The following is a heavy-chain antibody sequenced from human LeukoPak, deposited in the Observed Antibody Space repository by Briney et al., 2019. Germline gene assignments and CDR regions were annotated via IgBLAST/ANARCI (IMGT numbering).Heavy chain of an antibody. V-gene: IGHV5-51*01. CDR2: IYPGDSDT. CDR1: GYPFSSYW. J-gene: IGHJ6*02. D-gene: IGHD3-3*01. Sequence: GESLKISCKGSGYPFSSYWIGWVRQMPGKGLEWMGIIYPGDSDTRYSPSFQGRVTISVDKSINTAYLQWSSLKASDTATYYCARQAFWSGYRVRGNYYGMDVWGQGTTVTVSS. CDR3: ARQAFWSGYRVRGNYYGMDV.